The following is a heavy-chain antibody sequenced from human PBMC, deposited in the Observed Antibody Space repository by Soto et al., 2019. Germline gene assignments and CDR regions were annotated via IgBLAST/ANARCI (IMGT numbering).Heavy chain of an antibody. Sequence: SETLSLTCTVSGGSIRSGTYYWSWLRQRPGQGLEWIRYIHYSGNTYIYYSGNTYYSPSRKSRVTISVDTSKNQFSLKLNSVTAADTAVYFCARASLDDTSGGRYFDYWGQGTPVTVSS. J-gene: IGHJ4*02. CDR2: IYYSGNT. CDR3: ARASLDDTSGGRYFDY. V-gene: IGHV4-31*03. D-gene: IGHD3-22*01. CDR1: GGSIRSGTYY.